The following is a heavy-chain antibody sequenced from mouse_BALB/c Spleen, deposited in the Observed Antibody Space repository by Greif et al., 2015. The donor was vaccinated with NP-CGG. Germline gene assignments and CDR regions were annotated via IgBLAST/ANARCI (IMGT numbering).Heavy chain of an antibody. CDR3: ARSLAYYGNYVDY. D-gene: IGHD2-10*01. CDR1: GYTFTSYT. CDR2: INPSSGYT. V-gene: IGHV1-4*01. Sequence: VKLVESGAELARPGASVKMSCKASGYTFTSYTMHWVKQRPGQGLEWIGYINPSSGYTNYNQKFKDKATLTADKSSSTAYMQLSSLTSEDSAVYYCARSLAYYGNYVDYWGQGTTLTVSS. J-gene: IGHJ2*01.